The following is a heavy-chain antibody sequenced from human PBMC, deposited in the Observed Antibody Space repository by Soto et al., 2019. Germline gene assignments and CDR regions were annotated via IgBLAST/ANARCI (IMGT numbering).Heavy chain of an antibody. V-gene: IGHV1-24*01. Sequence: GASVKVSCKASGGTFSSYSISWVRQAPGQGLEWMGGFDPEDGETIYAQKFQGRVTMTEDTSTDTAYMELSSLRSEDTAVYYCATDPEYYYDSSGSRAFLGWGQGTLVPVSS. J-gene: IGHJ4*02. CDR2: FDPEDGET. D-gene: IGHD3-22*01. CDR1: GGTFSSYS. CDR3: ATDPEYYYDSSGSRAFLG.